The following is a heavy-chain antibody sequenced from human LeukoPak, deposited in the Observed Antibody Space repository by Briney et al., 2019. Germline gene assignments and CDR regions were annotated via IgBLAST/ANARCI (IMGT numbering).Heavy chain of an antibody. CDR2: IVGGGETT. Sequence: PGGSLRLSCAASGFTFSQYTMSWVRQAPGKGLEWVSAIVGGGETTFYADSVKGRFTTSRDNSKNIMYLQMNSLRVEDTAVYYCAKDRWILRFFDWLLSNWGQGTLVTVSS. CDR1: GFTFSQYT. V-gene: IGHV3-23*01. D-gene: IGHD3-9*01. CDR3: AKDRWILRFFDWLLSN. J-gene: IGHJ4*02.